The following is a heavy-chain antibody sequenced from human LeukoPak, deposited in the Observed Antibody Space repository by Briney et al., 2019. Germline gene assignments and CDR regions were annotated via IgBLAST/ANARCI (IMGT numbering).Heavy chain of an antibody. J-gene: IGHJ6*03. CDR1: GYTFTSYG. CDR2: ISAYNGNT. D-gene: IGHD3-22*01. V-gene: IGHV1-18*01. Sequence: ASVKVSCKASGYTFTSYGISWVRQAPGQGLEWMGWISAYNGNTNYAQKLQGRVTMTTDTSTSTAYMELRSLRSDDTAVYYCARDTRDDSSGYIPYYYYYYMDVXGKGXXVTV. CDR3: ARDTRDDSSGYIPYYYYYYMDV.